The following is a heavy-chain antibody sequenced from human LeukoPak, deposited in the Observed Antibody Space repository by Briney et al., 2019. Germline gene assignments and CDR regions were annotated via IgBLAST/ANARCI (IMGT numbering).Heavy chain of an antibody. CDR2: IYYSGST. CDR1: GGSISSYY. CDR3: ARTIVGAIFDY. Sequence: SETLSLTCTVSGGSISSYYWSWIRQPPGKGLEWIGYIYYSGSTNYNPSLKSRVTISVDTSKNQFSLKLSSVTAADTAVYYCARTIVGAIFDYWGHGTLVTVSS. V-gene: IGHV4-59*01. D-gene: IGHD1-26*01. J-gene: IGHJ4*01.